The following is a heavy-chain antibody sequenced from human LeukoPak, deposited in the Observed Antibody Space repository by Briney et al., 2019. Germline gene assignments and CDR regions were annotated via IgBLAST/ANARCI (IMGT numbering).Heavy chain of an antibody. CDR3: ARDLIVGTTYFDY. V-gene: IGHV3-48*04. Sequence: GGSLRLSCAASGFTFSTYNMNWVRQAPGKGLEWVSYISSSSSTIYYADSVKGRFTISRDNAKNSLFLQMNSLRAEDTAVYYCARDLIVGTTYFDYWGQGTLVTVSS. CDR2: ISSSSSTI. D-gene: IGHD1-26*01. CDR1: GFTFSTYN. J-gene: IGHJ4*02.